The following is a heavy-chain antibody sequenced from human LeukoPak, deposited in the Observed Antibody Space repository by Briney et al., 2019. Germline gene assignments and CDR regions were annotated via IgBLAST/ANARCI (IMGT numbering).Heavy chain of an antibody. V-gene: IGHV3-9*03. J-gene: IGHJ4*02. CDR3: AKGSIRAGGWNYFDY. D-gene: IGHD6-13*01. CDR2: ISWNGGTI. Sequence: GRSLRLSCAASGFTFYDYAMHWVRQAPGKGLEWVSGISWNGGTIGYADSVKVRFTIARDNAKNTLYLQMHRLRAEDMALYYCAKGSIRAGGWNYFDYWGQGTLVTVSS. CDR1: GFTFYDYA.